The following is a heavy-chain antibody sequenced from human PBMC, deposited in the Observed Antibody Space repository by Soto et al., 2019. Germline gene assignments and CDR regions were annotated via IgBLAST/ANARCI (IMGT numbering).Heavy chain of an antibody. D-gene: IGHD6-25*01. J-gene: IGHJ1*01. CDR2: SRNKANSYTT. CDR1: GFILSDHY. Sequence: EVQLVESGGGLVQPGGSLRLSCAASGFILSDHYMDWVRQAPGKGLEWVGRSRNKANSYTTEYVASVKGRFTISRXXXXNXLXXXXXXLXTEDTAVXXXXXAAPPFQHWGQGTLVTVSS. V-gene: IGHV3-72*01. CDR3: XXAAPPFQH.